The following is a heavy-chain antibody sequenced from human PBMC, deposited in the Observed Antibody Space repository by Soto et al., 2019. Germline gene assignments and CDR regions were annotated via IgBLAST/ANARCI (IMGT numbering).Heavy chain of an antibody. CDR1: GFTFSSYG. J-gene: IGHJ4*02. D-gene: IGHD6-19*01. Sequence: QVQLVESGGGVVQPGRSLRLSCAASGFTFSSYGMQWVRKAPGKGLEWVAVISYDGSNKYYADSVKGRFTISRENSKNTLYLQMNSLRAEDTAVYCCATGEQWLVAHYGGQGTMVTVCS. V-gene: IGHV3-30*03. CDR3: ATGEQWLVAHY. CDR2: ISYDGSNK.